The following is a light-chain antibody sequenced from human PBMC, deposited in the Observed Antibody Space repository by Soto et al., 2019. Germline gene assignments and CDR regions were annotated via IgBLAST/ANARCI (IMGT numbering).Light chain of an antibody. CDR1: SGDIGSYNR. V-gene: IGLV2-14*01. J-gene: IGLJ1*01. Sequence: QSALTQPASVSGSPGQSITISCTGTSGDIGSYNRVSWYQQHPGKAPTHIIYEVTDRPSGVSNRFSGSKSGNTASLSISGLQAEDEAEYYCVSYTIFSTRACGFGTGTKLTVL. CDR2: EVT. CDR3: VSYTIFSTRACG.